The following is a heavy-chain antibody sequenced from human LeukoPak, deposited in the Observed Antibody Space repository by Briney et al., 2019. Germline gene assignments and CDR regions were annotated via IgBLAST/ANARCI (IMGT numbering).Heavy chain of an antibody. Sequence: SETLSLTCTVSGGSISSYYWSWIRQPPGKGLEWIGYIYYSGSTNYNPSLKSRVTISVDTSKNQFSLKLSSVTAADTAVYYCARYRVHYYGSGKSEFDYWGQGTLVTVSS. CDR1: GGSISSYY. V-gene: IGHV4-59*12. CDR3: ARYRVHYYGSGKSEFDY. D-gene: IGHD3-10*01. CDR2: IYYSGST. J-gene: IGHJ4*02.